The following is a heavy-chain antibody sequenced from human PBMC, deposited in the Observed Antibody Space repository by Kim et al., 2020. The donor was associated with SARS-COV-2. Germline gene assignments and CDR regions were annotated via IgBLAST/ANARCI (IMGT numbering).Heavy chain of an antibody. V-gene: IGHV3-30*04. CDR3: ARYLDEFDLILWFGEVKAGYFDY. J-gene: IGHJ4*02. CDR2: ISYDGSNK. D-gene: IGHD3-10*01. CDR1: GFTFSSYA. Sequence: GGSLRLSCAASGFTFSSYAMHWVRQAPGKGLEWVAVISYDGSNKYYADSVKGRFTISRDNSKNTLYLQMNSLRAEDTAVYYCARYLDEFDLILWFGEVKAGYFDYWGQGTLVTVSS.